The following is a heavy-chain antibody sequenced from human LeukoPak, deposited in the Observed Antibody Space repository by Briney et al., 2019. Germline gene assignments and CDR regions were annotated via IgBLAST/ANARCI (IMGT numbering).Heavy chain of an antibody. Sequence: GESLKISCKGSGYSFTSYWIGWVRQMPGKVLEWGGIIYPGDSDTRYSPSFQGQVTISADKSIGTAYLQWSSLKASDTAMYYCARQGCLEWLLYPEPFDYWGQGTLVTVSS. CDR3: ARQGCLEWLLYPEPFDY. V-gene: IGHV5-51*01. J-gene: IGHJ4*02. CDR2: IYPGDSDT. CDR1: GYSFTSYW. D-gene: IGHD3-3*01.